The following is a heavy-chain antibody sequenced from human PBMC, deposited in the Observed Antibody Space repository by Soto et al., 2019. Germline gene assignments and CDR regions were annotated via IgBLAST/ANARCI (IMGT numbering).Heavy chain of an antibody. Sequence: ASLKVSCKASGYTFTSYAMHWVRQAPGQRLEWMGWINAGNGNTKYSQKFQGRVTITRDTSASTAYMELSSLRSEDTAVYYCARDSIAAAGIFPPFDPWGQGTLVTVSS. D-gene: IGHD6-13*01. V-gene: IGHV1-3*01. CDR2: INAGNGNT. CDR1: GYTFTSYA. J-gene: IGHJ5*02. CDR3: ARDSIAAAGIFPPFDP.